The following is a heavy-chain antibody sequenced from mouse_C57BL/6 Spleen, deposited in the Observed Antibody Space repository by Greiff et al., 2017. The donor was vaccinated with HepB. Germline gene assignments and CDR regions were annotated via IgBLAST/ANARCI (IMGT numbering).Heavy chain of an antibody. CDR2: ISSGGDYI. CDR1: GFTFSSYA. Sequence: EVKLMESGEGLVKPGGSLKLSCAASGFTFSSYAMSWVRQTPEKRLEWVAYISSGGDYIYYADTLKGRFTISRDNARNTLYLHMSSPKSEDTSMYYCTREGLTDAMDYWGQGTSVTVSS. D-gene: IGHD4-1*01. V-gene: IGHV5-9-1*02. J-gene: IGHJ4*01. CDR3: TREGLTDAMDY.